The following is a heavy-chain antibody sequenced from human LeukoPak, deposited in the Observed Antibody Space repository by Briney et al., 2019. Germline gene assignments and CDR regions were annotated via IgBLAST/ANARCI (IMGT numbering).Heavy chain of an antibody. D-gene: IGHD2-15*01. J-gene: IGHJ4*02. CDR2: IYSSGRT. CDR1: CGSISSFF. CDR3: ARAPAGCGGTCPSDS. V-gene: IGHV4-4*07. Sequence: EALFLTFTVPCGSISSFFWGWVRQAPRKGLEGFGRIYSSGRTNYNPSLKSRVTLSLDTSKNQFSLKLTSVTAADTAVYYCARAPAGCGGTCPSDSWGRGTLVTVSS.